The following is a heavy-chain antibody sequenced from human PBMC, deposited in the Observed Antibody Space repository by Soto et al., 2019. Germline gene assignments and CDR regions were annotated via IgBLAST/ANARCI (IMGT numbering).Heavy chain of an antibody. CDR1: GGSFSGYY. CDR3: ARGSAQLWLDY. V-gene: IGHV4-34*01. CDR2: INHSGST. D-gene: IGHD5-18*01. J-gene: IGHJ4*02. Sequence: SETLSLTCAVSGGSFSGYYWSWIRQPPGKGLEWIGEINHSGSTNYNPSLKSRVTISVDTSKNQFSLKLSSVTAADTAVYYCARGSAQLWLDYWGQGTLVTVSS.